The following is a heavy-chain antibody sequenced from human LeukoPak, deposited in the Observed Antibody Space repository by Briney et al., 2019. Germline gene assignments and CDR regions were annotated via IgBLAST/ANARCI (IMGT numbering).Heavy chain of an antibody. J-gene: IGHJ4*02. Sequence: GSSLRLSCAVFGFTFSDYGMHWVRQAPGKGLEWVAVIWYDGSNKYYGDSVKGRFTISRDNSKNTLYLQMNSLRAEDTAVYYCANDYDSSGYYFDYWGQGTLVTVSS. CDR1: GFTFSDYG. D-gene: IGHD3-22*01. CDR2: IWYDGSNK. V-gene: IGHV3-33*06. CDR3: ANDYDSSGYYFDY.